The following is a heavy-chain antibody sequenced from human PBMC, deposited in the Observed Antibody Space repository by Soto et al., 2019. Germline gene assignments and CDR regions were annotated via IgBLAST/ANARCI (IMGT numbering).Heavy chain of an antibody. V-gene: IGHV1-2*02. Sequence: QVQLVQSGAEVKKPGASVKVSCKDPRYIFTAYFMHWVRQAPGQGLEWMGWINPNNGATHYGMSFQGRVTMTRDTSISTAYMELSSLRSDDTAVYYCASHDPGARFDPWGQGTLVIVSS. D-gene: IGHD1-1*01. CDR1: RYIFTAYF. CDR2: INPNNGAT. J-gene: IGHJ5*02. CDR3: ASHDPGARFDP.